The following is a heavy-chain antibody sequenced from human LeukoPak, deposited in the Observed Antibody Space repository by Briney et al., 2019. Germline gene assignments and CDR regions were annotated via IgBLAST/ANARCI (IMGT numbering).Heavy chain of an antibody. CDR2: IYSGGST. CDR1: GFTVNSNY. V-gene: IGHV3-53*01. J-gene: IGHJ4*02. Sequence: GGSLRLSCAASGFTVNSNYMSWVRQAPGKGLEWVSVIYSGGSTYYADSVKGRFTISRDNSKNTLYLQMNSLRAEDTAVYYCAKDLGRYRNNYFDYWGQGTLVTVSS. D-gene: IGHD1-26*01. CDR3: AKDLGRYRNNYFDY.